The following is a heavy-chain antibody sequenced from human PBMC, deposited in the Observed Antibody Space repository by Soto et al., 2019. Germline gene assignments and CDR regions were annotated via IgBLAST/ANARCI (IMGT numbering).Heavy chain of an antibody. CDR1: GYSFTSYW. J-gene: IGHJ6*02. D-gene: IGHD2-2*01. V-gene: IGHV5-10-1*01. Sequence: PGESLKISCKGSGYSFTSYWISWVRQMPGKGLEWMGRIDPSDSYTNYSPSFQGHVTISADKSISTAYLQWSSLKASDTAMYYCARRILVVVPAGGEDYGMDVWGQETTVTVSS. CDR2: IDPSDSYT. CDR3: ARRILVVVPAGGEDYGMDV.